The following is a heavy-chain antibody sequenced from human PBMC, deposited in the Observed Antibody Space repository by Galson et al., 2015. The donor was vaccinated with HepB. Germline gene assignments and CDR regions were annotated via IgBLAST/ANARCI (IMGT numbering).Heavy chain of an antibody. D-gene: IGHD4-23*01. CDR1: GFTFSRYG. Sequence: LRLSCAASGFTFSRYGMRWVRQAPGKGLEWVAVISYDGSNKYYADSVKGRFTISRDNSKNTLYLQMNSLRAEDTAVYYCAKDRPPDYGGNYYYYYGMDVWVQGTTVTVSS. J-gene: IGHJ6*02. CDR2: ISYDGSNK. CDR3: AKDRPPDYGGNYYYYYGMDV. V-gene: IGHV3-30*18.